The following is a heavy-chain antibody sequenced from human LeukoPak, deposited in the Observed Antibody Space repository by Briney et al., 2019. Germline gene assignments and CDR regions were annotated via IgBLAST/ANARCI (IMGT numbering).Heavy chain of an antibody. D-gene: IGHD6-13*01. CDR3: AKSLAATGIVY. V-gene: IGHV3-23*01. CDR2: ISSSGGST. J-gene: IGHJ4*02. CDR1: GFTFSNYA. Sequence: GGSLRLSCAASGFTFSNYAMSWVRQTPGKGLEWVSTISSSGGSTLYADSMKGRFTISRDNSKNTLYLQMSSLRADDTAVYYCAKSLAATGIVYWGQGTLVTVSS.